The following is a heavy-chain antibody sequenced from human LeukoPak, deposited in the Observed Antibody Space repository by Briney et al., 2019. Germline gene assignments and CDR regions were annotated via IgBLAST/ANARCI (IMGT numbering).Heavy chain of an antibody. CDR2: IQYDGSNK. J-gene: IGHJ4*02. CDR3: AKGPRAYSTSPTYYFDY. D-gene: IGHD6-6*01. Sequence: GGSLRLSCAASGFTFSSYGMHWVRQAPGKGLEWVAFIQYDGSNKYYADSVKGRFTVSRDKSKNTLYLQMNSLRSEDTAVYYCAKGPRAYSTSPTYYFDYWGQGTLVTVSS. CDR1: GFTFSSYG. V-gene: IGHV3-30*02.